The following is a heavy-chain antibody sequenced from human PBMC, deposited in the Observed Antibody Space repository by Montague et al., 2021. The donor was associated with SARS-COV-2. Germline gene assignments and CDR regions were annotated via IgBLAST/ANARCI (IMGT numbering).Heavy chain of an antibody. CDR2: IFKNGKT. CDR3: ARYYERSLDV. D-gene: IGHD3-22*01. Sequence: SQTLSPTCTVSGDSITDDDWSWIRQPPGKGLEWIVNIFKNGKTDYNPSLRSRVITSVDTSKSQFSLKVTSVTAADTAVYYCARYYERSLDVWGQGTTVTVSS. CDR1: GDSITDDD. V-gene: IGHV4-59*08. J-gene: IGHJ6*02.